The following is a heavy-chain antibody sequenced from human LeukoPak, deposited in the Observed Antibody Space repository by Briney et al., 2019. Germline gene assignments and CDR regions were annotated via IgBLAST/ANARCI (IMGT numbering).Heavy chain of an antibody. D-gene: IGHD3-16*02. J-gene: IGHJ4*02. Sequence: GASVKVSCKASGYTFTSYGISWVRQAPGQELEWMGWISAYNGNTNYAQKLQGRVTMTTDTSTSTAYMELRSLRSDDTAVYYCARDTETYDYVWGSYRYFDYWGQGTLVTVSS. CDR2: ISAYNGNT. CDR1: GYTFTSYG. CDR3: ARDTETYDYVWGSYRYFDY. V-gene: IGHV1-18*01.